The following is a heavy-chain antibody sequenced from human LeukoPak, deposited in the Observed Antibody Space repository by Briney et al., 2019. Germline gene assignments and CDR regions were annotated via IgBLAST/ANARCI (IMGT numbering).Heavy chain of an antibody. CDR3: ARGGGILRYFDWSHFDY. Sequence: PGGSLRLSCAASGFTFSSYSMNWVRQAPGKGLEWVSSISSSSSYIYYADSVKGRFTISRDNAKNSLYPQMNSLRAEDTAVYYCARGGGILRYFDWSHFDYRGQGTLVTVSS. D-gene: IGHD3-9*01. CDR1: GFTFSSYS. CDR2: ISSSSSYI. V-gene: IGHV3-21*01. J-gene: IGHJ4*02.